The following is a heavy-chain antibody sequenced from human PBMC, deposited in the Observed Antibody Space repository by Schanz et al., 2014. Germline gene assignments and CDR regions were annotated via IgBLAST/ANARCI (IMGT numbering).Heavy chain of an antibody. CDR1: GDSISSAY. D-gene: IGHD6-19*01. J-gene: IGHJ4*02. V-gene: IGHV4-31*03. CDR3: AASSGWHPSTDY. CDR2: ISYSGST. Sequence: QVQLQESGPGQVRPSETLSLTCTVSGDSISSAYWSWIRQHPGKGLEWIGYISYSGSTSFNPSLKSRLTMSVDTSKNQFSLRLSSVTAADTAVYYCAASSGWHPSTDYWGQGTLVTVSS.